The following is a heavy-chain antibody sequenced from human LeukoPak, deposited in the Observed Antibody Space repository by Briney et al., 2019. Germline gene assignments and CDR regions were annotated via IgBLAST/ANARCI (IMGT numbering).Heavy chain of an antibody. V-gene: IGHV3-53*01. CDR1: GFTVSSNY. Sequence: GGSLRLSCAASGFTVSSNYMSWVRQAPGKGLEWVSVIYSGGSTYYADSVKGRFTISRDNSKNTLYLQMNSLRAEDTAVYYCARDVVVPAAMVFDPWGQGTLVTVSS. D-gene: IGHD2-2*01. CDR3: ARDVVVPAAMVFDP. CDR2: IYSGGST. J-gene: IGHJ5*02.